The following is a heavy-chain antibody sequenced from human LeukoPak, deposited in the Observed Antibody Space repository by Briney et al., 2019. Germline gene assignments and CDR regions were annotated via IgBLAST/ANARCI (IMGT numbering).Heavy chain of an antibody. D-gene: IGHD6-19*01. CDR2: ISYDGNNK. J-gene: IGHJ4*02. V-gene: IGHV3-30*18. CDR3: AKYQRQWLPKEGFDY. Sequence: PGRSLRLSCAASGFTFSSYGMHWVRQAPGKGLEWVAVISYDGNNKYYADSVKGRFTISRDNSKNTLYLQMDNLRAEDTAVYYCAKYQRQWLPKEGFDYWGQGTLVTVSS. CDR1: GFTFSSYG.